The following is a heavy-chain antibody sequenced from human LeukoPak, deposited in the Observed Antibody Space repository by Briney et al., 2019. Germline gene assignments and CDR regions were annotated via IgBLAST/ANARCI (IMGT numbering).Heavy chain of an antibody. Sequence: PGRSLRLSCAASGFTFSSHAMHWVRQAPGKGLEWVAVISYDGSNKYYADSVKGRFTISRDNSKNTLYLQMNSLRAEDTAVYYCARPGYLVVQGYFDYWGQGTLVTVSS. CDR1: GFTFSSHA. J-gene: IGHJ4*02. CDR2: ISYDGSNK. V-gene: IGHV3-30*04. CDR3: ARPGYLVVQGYFDY. D-gene: IGHD2-15*01.